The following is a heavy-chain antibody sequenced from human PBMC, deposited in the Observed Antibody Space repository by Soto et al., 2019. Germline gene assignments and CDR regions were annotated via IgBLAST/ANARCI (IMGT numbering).Heavy chain of an antibody. J-gene: IGHJ6*02. CDR3: AILLPPLYGYPDWYYYYGMDV. CDR2: IIPIFGTA. D-gene: IGHD3-9*01. CDR1: GGTFSSYA. Sequence: GASVKVSCKASGGTFSSYAISWVRQAPGQGLEWMGGIIPIFGTANYAQKFQGRVTITADESTSTAYMELSSLRSEDTAVYYCAILLPPLYGYPDWYYYYGMDVWGQGTTVTVSS. V-gene: IGHV1-69*13.